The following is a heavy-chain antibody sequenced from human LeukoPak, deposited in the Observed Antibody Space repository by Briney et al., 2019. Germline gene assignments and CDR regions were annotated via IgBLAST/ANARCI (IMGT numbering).Heavy chain of an antibody. D-gene: IGHD3-10*01. CDR3: AREARGVIGPADY. CDR1: GFTFSSYC. V-gene: IGHV3-7*01. J-gene: IGHJ4*02. Sequence: SGGSLGLSCAASGFTFSSYCMSWVRQAPGEGLEWVANIKQDGSEKYYVDSVKGRFTISRDNAKKSLYPQMNSLRVEDTAVYYCAREARGVIGPADYWGQGTLVTVSS. CDR2: IKQDGSEK.